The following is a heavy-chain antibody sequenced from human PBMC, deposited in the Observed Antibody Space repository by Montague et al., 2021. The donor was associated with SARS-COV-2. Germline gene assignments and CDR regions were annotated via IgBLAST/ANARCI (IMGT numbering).Heavy chain of an antibody. CDR3: ARLKRYFDSSGSSSAFDF. Sequence: SETLSLTCTVSGGSITNNIYCWTWHPPRQGQGLEWNGNINYTANTYSNPTLKGPVTISAVTYQNHFTLKLSTVTAAETAEYYCARLKRYFDSSGSSSAFDFWGQGTKVTVSS. CDR2: INYTANT. V-gene: IGHV4-39*02. J-gene: IGHJ3*01. D-gene: IGHD3-22*01. CDR1: GGSITNNIYC.